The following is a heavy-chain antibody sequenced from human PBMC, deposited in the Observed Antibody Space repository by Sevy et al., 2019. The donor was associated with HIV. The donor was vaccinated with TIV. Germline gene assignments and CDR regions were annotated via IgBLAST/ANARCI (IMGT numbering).Heavy chain of an antibody. Sequence: SETLSLTCTISGGSINDHYWSWIRQPPGKGLEWIGYFSDSGTTNYNPSLKSRVTISVRTSKNHFSLKLTSVTAADTAIYYCTKTHGGYYFDYWGQGTPVTVSS. CDR2: FSDSGTT. D-gene: IGHD3-16*01. V-gene: IGHV4-59*11. CDR1: GGSINDHY. J-gene: IGHJ4*02. CDR3: TKTHGGYYFDY.